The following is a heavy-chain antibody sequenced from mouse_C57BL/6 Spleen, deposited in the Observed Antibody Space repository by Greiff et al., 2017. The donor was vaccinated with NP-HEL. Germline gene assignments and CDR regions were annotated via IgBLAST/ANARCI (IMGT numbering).Heavy chain of an antibody. CDR3: ARDYYGSSTGNYYAMDY. D-gene: IGHD1-1*01. Sequence: QVQLKESGPGLVAPSQSLSITCTVSGFSLTSYAISWVRQPPGKGLEWLGVIWTGGGTNYNSALKSRLSISKDNSKSQVFLKMNSLQTDDTARYYCARDYYGSSTGNYYAMDYWGQGTSVTVSS. V-gene: IGHV2-9-1*01. CDR1: GFSLTSYA. CDR2: IWTGGGT. J-gene: IGHJ4*01.